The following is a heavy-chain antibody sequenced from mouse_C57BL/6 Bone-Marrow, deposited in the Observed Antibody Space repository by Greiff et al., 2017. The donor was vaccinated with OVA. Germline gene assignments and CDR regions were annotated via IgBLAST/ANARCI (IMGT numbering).Heavy chain of an antibody. CDR1: GYAFTNYL. V-gene: IGHV1-54*01. J-gene: IGHJ2*01. CDR3: AIYYYGSSYDFDY. CDR2: INPGSGGT. D-gene: IGHD1-1*01. Sequence: VQLQQSGAELVRPGTSVKVSCKASGYAFTNYLIEWVKQRPGQGLEWIGVINPGSGGTNYNEKFKGKATLTADKSSSTAYMQLSSLTSEDSAVYFCAIYYYGSSYDFDYWGQGTTLTVSS.